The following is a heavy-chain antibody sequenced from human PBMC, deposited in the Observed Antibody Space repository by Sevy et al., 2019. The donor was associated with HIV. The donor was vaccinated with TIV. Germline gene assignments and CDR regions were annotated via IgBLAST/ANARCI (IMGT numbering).Heavy chain of an antibody. V-gene: IGHV4-61*01. D-gene: IGHD6-13*01. J-gene: IGHJ4*02. CDR3: AREMTSSLFDY. CDR2: IYYSGST. Sequence: SQTLSLTCTVSGGSVSSGSYYWSWIRQPPGKGLEWIGYIYYSGSTNYKPSLKSRVTISVDTSKNQFSLKLSSVTAADTAVYYCAREMTSSLFDYWGQGTLVTVSS. CDR1: GGSVSSGSYY.